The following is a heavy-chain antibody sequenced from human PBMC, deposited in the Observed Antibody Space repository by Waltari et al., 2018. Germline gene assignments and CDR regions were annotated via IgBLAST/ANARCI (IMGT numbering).Heavy chain of an antibody. CDR1: GFTFSDYY. D-gene: IGHD3-10*01. CDR2: ISSSGSTI. V-gene: IGHV3-11*01. CDR3: ARSDGSGSYYNGDDAFDI. J-gene: IGHJ3*02. Sequence: QVQLVESGGGLVKPGGSLRLSCAASGFTFSDYYMSWIRQAPGKGGGWVSYISSSGSTIYYADSVKGRFTISRDNAKNSLYLQMNSLRAEDTAVYYCARSDGSGSYYNGDDAFDIWGQGTMVTVSS.